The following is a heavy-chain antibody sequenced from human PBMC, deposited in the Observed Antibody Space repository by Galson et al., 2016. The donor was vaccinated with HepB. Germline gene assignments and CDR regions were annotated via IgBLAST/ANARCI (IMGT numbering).Heavy chain of an antibody. CDR2: ISAYNGHT. D-gene: IGHD6-13*01. CDR3: ATFLEYASSWFEGEYLQH. J-gene: IGHJ1*01. Sequence: SVKVSCKASGYTFTNYGISWVRQAPGQGLEWMGWISAYNGHTNYAQKLQGRVTMTTDTSTSTAYMELRSLRSEDTAVYYCATFLEYASSWFEGEYLQHWGQGTLVSVSS. CDR1: GYTFTNYG. V-gene: IGHV1-18*01.